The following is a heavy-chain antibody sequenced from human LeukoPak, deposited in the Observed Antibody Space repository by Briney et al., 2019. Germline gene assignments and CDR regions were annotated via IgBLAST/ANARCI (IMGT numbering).Heavy chain of an antibody. CDR2: IWYDGSNK. V-gene: IGHV3-33*01. J-gene: IGHJ3*02. CDR3: ARYDYGDYEGAFDI. D-gene: IGHD4-17*01. CDR1: GFTFSSYG. Sequence: GGSLRLSCAASGFTFSSYGMHWVRQAPGKGLEWVAVIWYDGSNKYYADSVKGRFTISRDNSKNTLYLQMNSLRAEDTVVYYCARYDYGDYEGAFDIWGQGTMVTVSS.